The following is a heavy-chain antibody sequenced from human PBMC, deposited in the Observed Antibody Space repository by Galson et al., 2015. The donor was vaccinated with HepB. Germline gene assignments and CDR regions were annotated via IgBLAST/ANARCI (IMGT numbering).Heavy chain of an antibody. D-gene: IGHD3-22*01. V-gene: IGHV3-64*01. Sequence: SLRLSCAASGFTFSSYAMHWVRQAPGKGLEYVSAISSNGGSTYYANSVKGRFTISRDNSKNTLYLQMGSLRAEDMAVYYCARDYYDSSGYLEVNYGMDVWGQGTTVTVSS. CDR1: GFTFSSYA. CDR2: ISSNGGST. J-gene: IGHJ6*02. CDR3: ARDYYDSSGYLEVNYGMDV.